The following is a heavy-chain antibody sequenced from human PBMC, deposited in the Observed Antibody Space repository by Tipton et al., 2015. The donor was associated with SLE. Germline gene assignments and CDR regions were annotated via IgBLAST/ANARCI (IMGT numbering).Heavy chain of an antibody. D-gene: IGHD3-16*01. CDR2: IYYSGST. V-gene: IGHV4-39*01. CDR1: GGSISSSSYY. CDR3: ARYGPGGTHFDY. Sequence: TLSLTCTVSGGSISSSSYYWGWIRQPPGKGLEWIGGIYYSGSTYYNPALKSRVTISVDTSKNQFSLKLSSVTAADTAVYYCARYGPGGTHFDYWGQGTLVTVSS. J-gene: IGHJ4*02.